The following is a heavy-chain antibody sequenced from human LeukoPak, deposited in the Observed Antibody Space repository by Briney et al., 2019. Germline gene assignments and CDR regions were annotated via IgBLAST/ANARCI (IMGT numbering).Heavy chain of an antibody. J-gene: IGHJ5*02. D-gene: IGHD6-19*01. CDR1: GGSFSGYY. V-gene: IGHV4-59*01. CDR2: IYYSGST. Sequence: TSETLSLTCAVYGGSFSGYYWSWIRQPPGKGLEWIGYIYYSGSTNYNPSLKSRVTISVDTSKNQFSLKLSSVTAADTAVYYCARINSSGWSYNWFDPWGQGTLVTVSS. CDR3: ARINSSGWSYNWFDP.